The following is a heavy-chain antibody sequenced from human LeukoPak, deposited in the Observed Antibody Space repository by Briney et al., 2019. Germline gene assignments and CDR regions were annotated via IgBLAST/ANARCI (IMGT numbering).Heavy chain of an antibody. D-gene: IGHD1-1*01. Sequence: ASVKVSCKASGYTFNTYFIHWVRQAPGQGLEWVGMINPSSGATTLAQKFQGRFSMTTDTSTSTAYMELRSLRSDDTAVYYCAGVQLERSGEPFDYWGQGTLVTVSS. J-gene: IGHJ4*02. V-gene: IGHV1-46*02. CDR1: GYTFNTYF. CDR3: AGVQLERSGEPFDY. CDR2: INPSSGAT.